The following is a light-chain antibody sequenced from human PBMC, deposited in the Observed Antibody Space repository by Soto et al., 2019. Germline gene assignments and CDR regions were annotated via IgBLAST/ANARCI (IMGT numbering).Light chain of an antibody. V-gene: IGKV1-17*01. Sequence: DIQMTQSPSSLSASVGDRVTITCRASQGIRSDLVWYQQKPGKAPKRLIYAASSLQSGVPSRFSGTASGTEFTLTINSPQPEDFATYYCLQHNSLPLTFGQGTKLEIK. CDR2: AAS. CDR3: LQHNSLPLT. J-gene: IGKJ2*01. CDR1: QGIRSD.